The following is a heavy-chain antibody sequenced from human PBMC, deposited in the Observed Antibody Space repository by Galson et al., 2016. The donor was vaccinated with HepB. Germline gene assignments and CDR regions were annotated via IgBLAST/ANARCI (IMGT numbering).Heavy chain of an antibody. D-gene: IGHD6-13*01. Sequence: SLRLSCASSGFSLSDFWMSWVRQAPGKGLEWVANIKGDGSEKYYVDSVKGRFTISRDNAKNSLYLQMNSLRVEDTAVYYCTKDPGGGHSSQYYGAGYWGQGTLVTVSS. V-gene: IGHV3-7*01. J-gene: IGHJ4*02. CDR2: IKGDGSEK. CDR3: TKDPGGGHSSQYYGAGY. CDR1: GFSLSDFW.